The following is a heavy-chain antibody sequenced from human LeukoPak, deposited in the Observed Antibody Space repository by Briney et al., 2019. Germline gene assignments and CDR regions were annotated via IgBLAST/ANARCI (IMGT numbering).Heavy chain of an antibody. V-gene: IGHV4-38-2*02. CDR2: IYHSGST. CDR3: ARDSSGYYVTDDY. J-gene: IGHJ4*02. D-gene: IGHD3-22*01. CDR1: GYSISSGYY. Sequence: SETLSLTCTVSGYSISSGYYWGWIRQPPGKGLEWIGSIYHSGSTYYNPSLKSRVTISVGTSKNQFSLKLSSVIAADTAVYYCARDSSGYYVTDDYWGQGTLVTVSS.